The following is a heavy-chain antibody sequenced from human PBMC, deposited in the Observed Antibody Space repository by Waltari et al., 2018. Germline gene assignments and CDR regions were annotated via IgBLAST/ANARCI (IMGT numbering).Heavy chain of an antibody. CDR3: ARGWIPGTYYMDV. CDR2: MNPNSGNT. D-gene: IGHD5-18*01. V-gene: IGHV1-8*03. J-gene: IGHJ6*03. Sequence: QVQLVQSGAEVMKPGASVKVSCKASGSSLTSLDFNWVRKATGQGLEWMGWMNPNSGNTGYAQKFQGRVTITRNTSISTAYMELSSLRSEDTAVYYCARGWIPGTYYMDVWGKGTTVTISS. CDR1: GSSLTSLD.